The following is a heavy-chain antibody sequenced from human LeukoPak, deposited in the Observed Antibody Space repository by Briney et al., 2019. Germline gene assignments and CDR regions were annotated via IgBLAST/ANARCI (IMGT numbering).Heavy chain of an antibody. CDR2: INHSGST. D-gene: IGHD5-18*01. J-gene: IGHJ4*02. V-gene: IGHV4-34*01. Sequence: PSETLSLTCAVYGGSFSGYYWSWIRQPPGKGLEWIGEINHSGSTNYNSSLKSRVTISVDTSKNQFSLKLSSVTAADTAVYCCARAGQLWLIATFDYWGQGTLVTVSS. CDR1: GGSFSGYY. CDR3: ARAGQLWLIATFDY.